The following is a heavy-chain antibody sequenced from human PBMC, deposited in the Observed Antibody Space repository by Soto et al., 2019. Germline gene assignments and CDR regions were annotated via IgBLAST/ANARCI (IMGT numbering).Heavy chain of an antibody. V-gene: IGHV3-23*01. J-gene: IGHJ4*02. CDR1: GFTFSSYA. D-gene: IGHD3-10*01. CDR3: AASPRFGESVSY. CDR2: ISGSGGST. Sequence: GGSLRLSCAASGFTFSSYAMSWVRQAPGKGLEWVSAISGSGGSTYYADSVKGRFTISRDNSKNTLYLQMNSLRAEDTAVYYCAASPRFGESVSYWGQGTLVTVSS.